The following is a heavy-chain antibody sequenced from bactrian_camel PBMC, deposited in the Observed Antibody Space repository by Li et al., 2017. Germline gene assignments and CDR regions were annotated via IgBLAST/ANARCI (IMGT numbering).Heavy chain of an antibody. V-gene: IGHV3S9*01. CDR3: AAVRYGGTWYPLCRARSADFGY. Sequence: HVQLVESGGDSVQTGGSLRLSCEVSGSRYNRYCMGWFRERQGNKREGVAATDADGSRHYADSLKGRFTISKDNAKNTLYLQMNSLKPEDTAMYYCAAVRYGGTWYPLCRARSADFGYWGQGTQVTVS. CDR2: TDADGSR. J-gene: IGHJ6*01. D-gene: IGHD6*01. CDR1: GSRYNRYC.